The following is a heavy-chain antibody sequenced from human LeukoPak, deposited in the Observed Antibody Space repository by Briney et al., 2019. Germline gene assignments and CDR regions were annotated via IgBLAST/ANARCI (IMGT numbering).Heavy chain of an antibody. CDR1: GFTFSSYS. V-gene: IGHV3-21*01. D-gene: IGHD4-17*01. CDR2: ISSSSSYI. Sequence: GGSLRLSCAASGFTFSSYSMNWVRQAPGKGLEWVSSISSSSSYIYYADSVKGRSTISRDNAKNSLYLQMNSLRAEDTAVYYCARGSTVTTFYYYGMDVWGQGTTVTVSS. J-gene: IGHJ6*02. CDR3: ARGSTVTTFYYYGMDV.